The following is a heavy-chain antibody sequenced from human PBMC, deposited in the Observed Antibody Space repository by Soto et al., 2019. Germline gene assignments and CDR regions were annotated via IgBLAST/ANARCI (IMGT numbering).Heavy chain of an antibody. CDR3: ARDRLGYSSSGSCYSGY. D-gene: IGHD2-15*01. CDR2: IIPIFGTA. V-gene: IGHV1-69*13. J-gene: IGHJ4*02. Sequence: GASVKVSCKASGGTFSSYAISWVRQAPGQGLEWMGGIIPIFGTANYAQKFQGRVTITADESTSTAYMELRSLRSDDTAVYYCARDRLGYSSSGSCYSGYWGQGTLVTVS. CDR1: GGTFSSYA.